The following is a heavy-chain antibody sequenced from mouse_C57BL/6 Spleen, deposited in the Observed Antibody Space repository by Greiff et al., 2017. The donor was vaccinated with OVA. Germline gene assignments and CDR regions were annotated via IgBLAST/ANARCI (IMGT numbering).Heavy chain of an antibody. CDR3: ARRDYGSSYPFAY. Sequence: VQRVESGAELMKPGASVKLSCKATGYTFTGYWIEWVKQRPGHGLEWIGEILPGSGSTNYNEKFKGKATFTADTSSNTAYVQLSSLTTEDSAIYYCARRDYGSSYPFAYWGQGTLVTVSA. D-gene: IGHD1-1*01. V-gene: IGHV1-9*01. CDR2: ILPGSGST. CDR1: GYTFTGYW. J-gene: IGHJ3*01.